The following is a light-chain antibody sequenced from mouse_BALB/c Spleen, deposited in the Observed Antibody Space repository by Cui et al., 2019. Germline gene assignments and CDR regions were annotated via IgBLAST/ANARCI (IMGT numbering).Light chain of an antibody. Sequence: QIALTQPPAPMSASPGEKLTMTCSASSSVSYMYWYQQRPRSSPKPWIYLTSNLASGVPARFSGSGSGTSYSLTISSMEAEDAATYYCQQWSSNPITFGSGTKLEIK. CDR2: LTS. CDR1: SSVSY. V-gene: IGKV4-68*01. J-gene: IGKJ4*01. CDR3: QQWSSNPIT.